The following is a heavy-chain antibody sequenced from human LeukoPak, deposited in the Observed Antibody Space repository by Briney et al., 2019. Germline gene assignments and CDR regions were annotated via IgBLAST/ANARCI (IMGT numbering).Heavy chain of an antibody. Sequence: GSSVKVSCKASGGAFSSYAISWVRQAPGQGLEWMGRIIPIFGTTDYAQKFQGRVTITADESTSTAYMELSSLRSEDTAVYYCARGYSNVGYYYYMDVWGKGTTVTVSS. CDR2: IIPIFGTT. V-gene: IGHV1-69*15. D-gene: IGHD4-11*01. CDR3: ARGYSNVGYYYYMDV. CDR1: GGAFSSYA. J-gene: IGHJ6*03.